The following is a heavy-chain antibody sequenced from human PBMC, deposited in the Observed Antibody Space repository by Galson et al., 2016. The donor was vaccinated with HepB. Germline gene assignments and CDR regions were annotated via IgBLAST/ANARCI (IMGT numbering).Heavy chain of an antibody. CDR3: AKEWSTSWIDC. J-gene: IGHJ4*02. Sequence: SLRLSCAASGFTFSTYGMHWVRQAPGKGLEWVALIWYDGTNIYYADSVKGRFTISRDNSKNTLYLQMNSLRAEDTAVYYCAKEWSTSWIDCWGQGTLVTVSS. D-gene: IGHD6-6*01. V-gene: IGHV3-30*02. CDR1: GFTFSTYG. CDR2: IWYDGTNI.